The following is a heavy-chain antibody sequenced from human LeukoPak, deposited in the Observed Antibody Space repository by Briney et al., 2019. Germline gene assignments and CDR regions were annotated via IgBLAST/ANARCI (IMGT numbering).Heavy chain of an antibody. D-gene: IGHD2-2*01. V-gene: IGHV3-15*01. Sequence: GGSLRLSCAASGFTFSNAWMSWVRQAPGQGLEWVGRIKSKTDGGTTDYAAPVKGRFTISRDDSKNTLYLQMNSLKTEDTAVYYCTTVDGTLRIPDIVVVPAALWGQGTLVTVSS. J-gene: IGHJ4*02. CDR1: GFTFSNAW. CDR2: IKSKTDGGTT. CDR3: TTVDGTLRIPDIVVVPAAL.